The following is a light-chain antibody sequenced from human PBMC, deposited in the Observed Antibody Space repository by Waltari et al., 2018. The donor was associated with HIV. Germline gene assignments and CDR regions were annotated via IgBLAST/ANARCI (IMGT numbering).Light chain of an antibody. V-gene: IGLV3-9*01. CDR1: KIGNKS. CDR2: KSD. CDR3: QVWHNISVI. J-gene: IGLJ2*01. Sequence: SYELTQPLSVSVALGQTARISCGGDKIGNKSVHWYQYRPGQAPILVMYKSDVRPSGIPGRFSGSNTGNTATLSITKVQAGDEADYSCQVWHNISVIFGGGTKLTVL.